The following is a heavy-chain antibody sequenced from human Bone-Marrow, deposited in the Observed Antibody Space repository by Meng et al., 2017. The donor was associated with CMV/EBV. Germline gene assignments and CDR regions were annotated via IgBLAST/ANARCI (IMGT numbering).Heavy chain of an antibody. J-gene: IGHJ6*02. CDR2: ISNDGSNK. CDR1: GFSVSNYG. CDR3: ASLSSTRVYYYYGVDV. D-gene: IGHD2-2*01. V-gene: IGHV3-30-3*01. Sequence: GEFLKISCAASGFSVSNYGLHWVRQAPGKGLEWVAVISNDGSNKYYADSVKGRFTISRDNSKNTLYLQMNSLRPEDTAVYYCASLSSTRVYYYYGVDVWGQGTTVTVSS.